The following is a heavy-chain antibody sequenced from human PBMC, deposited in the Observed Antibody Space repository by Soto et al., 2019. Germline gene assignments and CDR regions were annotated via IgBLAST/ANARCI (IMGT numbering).Heavy chain of an antibody. V-gene: IGHV3-48*02. CDR3: TRDSASYSSSSGSYWYFDL. J-gene: IGHJ2*01. D-gene: IGHD6-6*01. CDR1: GFTFSSYI. Sequence: EVQLVESGGSLVQPGGSLRLSCAAYGFTFSSYIMNWVRQAPGKGLEWVSCISSGSATIYYADSVKGRFTISRDNAENSLYLQMNSLRDDDTAVYYCTRDSASYSSSSGSYWYFDLWGRGTLVTVSS. CDR2: ISSGSATI.